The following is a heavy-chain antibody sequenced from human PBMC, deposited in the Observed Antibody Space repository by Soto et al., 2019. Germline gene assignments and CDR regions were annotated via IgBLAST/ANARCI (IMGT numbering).Heavy chain of an antibody. CDR1: GFTFSTYS. V-gene: IGHV3-48*02. J-gene: IGHJ4*02. Sequence: PGGSLRLSCAASGFTFSTYSMNWVRQAPGKGLEWVSYISSSSSTIYYADSVKGRFTIPRDNAKNSLYLQMNSLRDEDTAVYYCARNVVGVDDHWGQGTLVTVSS. D-gene: IGHD1-26*01. CDR2: ISSSSSTI. CDR3: ARNVVGVDDH.